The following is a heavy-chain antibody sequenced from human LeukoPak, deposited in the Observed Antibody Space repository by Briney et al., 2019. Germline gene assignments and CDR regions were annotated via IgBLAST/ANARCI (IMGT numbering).Heavy chain of an antibody. V-gene: IGHV1-2*02. CDR2: VNPNSGGT. D-gene: IGHD3-3*01. J-gene: IGHJ4*02. CDR3: ARSPITIFGVIIRYYFDY. CDR1: GYTFTGFY. Sequence: ASVKVCCKTSGYTFTGFYIHWGRQAPGQGREWMGWVNPNSGGTNYAQKFQGRVTMTRDTSINTAYMELSRLRSDDTAVYYCARSPITIFGVIIRYYFDYWGQGTLVTVSS.